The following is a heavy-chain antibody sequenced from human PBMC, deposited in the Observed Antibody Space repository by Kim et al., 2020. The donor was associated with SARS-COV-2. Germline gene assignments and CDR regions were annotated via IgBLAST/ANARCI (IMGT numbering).Heavy chain of an antibody. CDR3: ARERIGAAGAFDV. V-gene: IGHV3-30*04. Sequence: GGSLRLSCAASGFSFISHYMIWVRQAPGEGLECVALISNDGGWNYYLYAVKGRFTISGDNSKNSLYLQLNIMSAETLAFYYYARERIGAAGAFDVWAQG. D-gene: IGHD1-26*01. J-gene: IGHJ3*01. CDR1: GFSFISHY. CDR2: ISNDGGWN.